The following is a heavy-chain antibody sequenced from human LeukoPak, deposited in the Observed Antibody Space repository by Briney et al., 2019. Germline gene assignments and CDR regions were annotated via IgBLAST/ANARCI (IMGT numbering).Heavy chain of an antibody. D-gene: IGHD3-22*01. Sequence: ASVKVSCKASGYTFTSYGISWVRQAPGQGLEWTGWISAYNGNTNYAQKLQGRVTMTTDTSTSTAYMELRSLRSDDTAVYYCARERRYYYDSSGYKHFDYWGQGTLVTVSS. CDR2: ISAYNGNT. CDR3: ARERRYYYDSSGYKHFDY. CDR1: GYTFTSYG. V-gene: IGHV1-18*01. J-gene: IGHJ4*02.